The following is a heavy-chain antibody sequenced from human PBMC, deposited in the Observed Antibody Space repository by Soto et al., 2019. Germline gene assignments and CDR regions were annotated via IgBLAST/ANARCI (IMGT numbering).Heavy chain of an antibody. V-gene: IGHV3-23*01. CDR3: AKRALQWLVRPHLYYFDY. J-gene: IGHJ4*02. D-gene: IGHD6-19*01. Sequence: PGGSLRLSCAASGFTFSSYAMSWVRQAPGKGLEWVSAISGSGGSTYYADPVKGRFTISRDNSKNTLYLQMNSLRAEDTAVYYCAKRALQWLVRPHLYYFDYWGQGTLVTVSS. CDR2: ISGSGGST. CDR1: GFTFSSYA.